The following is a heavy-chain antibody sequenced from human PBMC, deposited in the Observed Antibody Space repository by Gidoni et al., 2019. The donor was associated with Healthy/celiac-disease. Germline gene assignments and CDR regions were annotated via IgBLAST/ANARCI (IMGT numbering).Heavy chain of an antibody. V-gene: IGHV3-11*05. CDR3: ARDLRSNWLSSGYSDRFDP. CDR1: GFTFRDYY. D-gene: IGHD3-22*01. Sequence: QVQLVESGGGVVKPGGSLILSCAASGFTFRDYYMSWIRQAPGKGLEWVSYISSSSSYTNYADSVKGRFTISRDNAKNSLYLQMNSLRAEDTAVYYCARDLRSNWLSSGYSDRFDPWGQGTLVTVSS. CDR2: ISSSSSYT. J-gene: IGHJ5*02.